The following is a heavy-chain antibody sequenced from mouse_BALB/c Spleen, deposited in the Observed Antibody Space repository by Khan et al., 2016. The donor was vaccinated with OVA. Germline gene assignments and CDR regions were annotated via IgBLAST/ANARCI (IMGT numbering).Heavy chain of an antibody. Sequence: VQLQQSGPELMKPGASVKISCQASGYSFTNYYIHWVKQSHGQSLEWIGYIDPFNGGTSYNQKFKGKATLTVDKSSSTAYMHLSSLTSEDSAVYYCARHGSTSWFAYWGQGTLVTVSA. D-gene: IGHD1-1*01. CDR3: ARHGSTSWFAY. V-gene: IGHV1S135*01. J-gene: IGHJ3*01. CDR1: GYSFTNYY. CDR2: IDPFNGGT.